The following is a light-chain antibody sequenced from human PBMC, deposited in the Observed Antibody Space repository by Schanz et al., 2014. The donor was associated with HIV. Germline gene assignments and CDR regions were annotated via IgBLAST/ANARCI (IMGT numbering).Light chain of an antibody. CDR1: QSVSSR. Sequence: EIVMTQSPATLSVSPGDRATLSCRASQSVSSRLAWYQQKPGQAPRLLIYSASTRATGVPGRFSGSGSGTDFTLTISSLEPEDFAVYYCQQYSNAPYTFGQGTRLEIK. V-gene: IGKV3D-15*01. CDR3: QQYSNAPYT. CDR2: SAS. J-gene: IGKJ2*01.